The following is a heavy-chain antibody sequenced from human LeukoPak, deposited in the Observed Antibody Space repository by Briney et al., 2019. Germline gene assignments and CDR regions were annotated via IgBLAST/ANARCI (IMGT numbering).Heavy chain of an antibody. V-gene: IGHV3-23*01. D-gene: IGHD3-22*01. CDR1: GFTFSSYA. CDR2: ISGSGSST. Sequence: GGSLTLSCAASGFTFSSYAMSWVRQAPGKGLEWVSAISGSGSSTYYADSVKGRFTISRDNSKNTLYLQMNSLRAEDTAVYYCAENAPVVVIYYFDYWGQGPLVPVSS. CDR3: AENAPVVVIYYFDY. J-gene: IGHJ4*02.